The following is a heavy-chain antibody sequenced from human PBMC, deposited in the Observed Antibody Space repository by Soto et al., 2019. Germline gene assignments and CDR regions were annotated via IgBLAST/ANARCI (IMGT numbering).Heavy chain of an antibody. V-gene: IGHV3-23*01. Sequence: EVQLLGSGGGLVQPGGSLRLSCAASGFTFNNYAMTWVRQAPGKGLEWVSVISGGGDTTSYSDSVKGRFTVSRDGSKNTLYLQMSSLRAEDTALYYCAKGRGGSGSLTPRVDFWGQGTLVTVSS. J-gene: IGHJ4*02. CDR1: GFTFNNYA. CDR3: AKGRGGSGSLTPRVDF. D-gene: IGHD3-10*01. CDR2: ISGGGDTT.